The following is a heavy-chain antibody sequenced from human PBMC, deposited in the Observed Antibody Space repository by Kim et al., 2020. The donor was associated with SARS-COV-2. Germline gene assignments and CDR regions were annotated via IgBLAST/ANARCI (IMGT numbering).Heavy chain of an antibody. J-gene: IGHJ5*02. CDR2: ISSSSSYI. CDR3: ARTNNDILTGYYGVDI. CDR1: GFTFSSYS. Sequence: GGSLRLSCAASGFTFSSYSMNWVRQAPGKGLEWVSSISSSSSYIYYADSVKGRFTISRDNAKNSLYLQMNSLRAEDTAVYYCARTNNDILTGYYGVDILGQGTLVTVAS. V-gene: IGHV3-21*01. D-gene: IGHD3-9*01.